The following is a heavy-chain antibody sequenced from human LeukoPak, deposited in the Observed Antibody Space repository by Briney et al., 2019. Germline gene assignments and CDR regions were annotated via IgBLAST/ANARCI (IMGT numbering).Heavy chain of an antibody. D-gene: IGHD4-17*01. V-gene: IGHV3-11*04. CDR2: ISSSGRTT. CDR3: ARDRPGTVTTFDY. Sequence: PGGSLRLSCAASGFTFSDSHMTWIRQAPGKGLEWVSYISSSGRTTYYADSVKGRATISRDNAKNSLYLQMNSLRAEDTAMYYCARDRPGTVTTFDYWGQGTLVTVS. J-gene: IGHJ4*02. CDR1: GFTFSDSH.